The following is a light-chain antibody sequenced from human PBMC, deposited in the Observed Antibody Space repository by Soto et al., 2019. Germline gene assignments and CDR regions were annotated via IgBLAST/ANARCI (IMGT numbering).Light chain of an antibody. CDR1: PSISSW. CDR2: DAS. CDR3: QQYNSYLT. J-gene: IGKJ5*01. V-gene: IGKV1-5*01. Sequence: DIQMTQSPSTLSASVGDRVTITCRASPSISSWLAWYQQKPGKAPKLLIYDASSFESGVPSRFSGSGSGTEFTLTISSLQPDDFATYYCQQYNSYLTFGQGTRLEIK.